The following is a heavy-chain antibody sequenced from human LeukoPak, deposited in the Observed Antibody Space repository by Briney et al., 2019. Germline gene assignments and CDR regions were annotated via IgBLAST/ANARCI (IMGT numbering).Heavy chain of an antibody. V-gene: IGHV3-30-3*01. CDR2: ISYDGSNK. D-gene: IGHD6-13*01. CDR1: GFTFSSYA. Sequence: GGSLRLSCAASGFTFSSYAMHWVRQAPGKGLEWVAVISYDGSNKYYADSVKGGFTISRVNSKNTLYLQMNSLRAEDTAVYYCARDHSSSWFFDYWGQGTLVTVSS. CDR3: ARDHSSSWFFDY. J-gene: IGHJ4*02.